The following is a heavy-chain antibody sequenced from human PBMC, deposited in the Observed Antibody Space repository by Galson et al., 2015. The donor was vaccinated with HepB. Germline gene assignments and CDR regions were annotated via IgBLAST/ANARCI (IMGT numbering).Heavy chain of an antibody. Sequence: SLRLSCAASGFTFADAWMTWVRQAPGKGLEWVGRVKSKSDGGTTDHGEPVKGRFTVSRDDSQNVLFLQMRSLIPEDTAVYYCTWGDNLSGPPFVWGQGTLVTVAS. CDR2: VKSKSDGGTT. V-gene: IGHV3-15*01. J-gene: IGHJ4*02. D-gene: IGHD3-10*01. CDR1: GFTFADAW. CDR3: TWGDNLSGPPFV.